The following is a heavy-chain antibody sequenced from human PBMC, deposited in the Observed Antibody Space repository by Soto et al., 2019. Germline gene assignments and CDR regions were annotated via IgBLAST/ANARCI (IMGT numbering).Heavy chain of an antibody. V-gene: IGHV3-7*01. J-gene: IGHJ4*02. CDR3: AKDRVAVAQRGYFDY. D-gene: IGHD6-19*01. CDR2: IKGDGSEI. CDR1: GFTFSGYW. Sequence: GGSLRLSCAASGFTFSGYWMAWVRQVPGKGLEWVATIKGDGSEIYYVDSVRGRFAISRDNAENSLYLQLSSLRAEDTAVYYCAKDRVAVAQRGYFDYWGQGTLVTVSS.